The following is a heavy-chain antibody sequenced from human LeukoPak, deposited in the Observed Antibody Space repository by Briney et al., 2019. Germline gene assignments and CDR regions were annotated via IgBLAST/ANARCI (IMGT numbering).Heavy chain of an antibody. V-gene: IGHV4-59*05. Sequence: PSETLSLTCTVSGGSISSYYWSWIRQPPGKGLEWIGSMYYSGSTYYNPSLKSRVTISVDTSNNRFSLILNSVTAADTAVYYCARKQVATSFRDYWGQGTLVTVSS. CDR2: MYYSGST. CDR1: GGSISSYY. J-gene: IGHJ4*02. CDR3: ARKQVATSFRDY. D-gene: IGHD5-24*01.